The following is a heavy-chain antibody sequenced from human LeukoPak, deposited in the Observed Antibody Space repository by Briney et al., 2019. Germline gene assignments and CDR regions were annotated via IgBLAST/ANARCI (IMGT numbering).Heavy chain of an antibody. J-gene: IGHJ4*02. Sequence: GGSLRLSCAASGFTFSDYYMSWIRQAPGKGLEWVSYISSSGSTIYYADSVKGRFTISRDNAKNSLYLQMNSLRAEDTAVYYCARDSDYCSGGSCYLDYWGQGTLVTVSS. CDR3: ARDSDYCSGGSCYLDY. V-gene: IGHV3-11*04. CDR2: ISSSGSTI. CDR1: GFTFSDYY. D-gene: IGHD2-15*01.